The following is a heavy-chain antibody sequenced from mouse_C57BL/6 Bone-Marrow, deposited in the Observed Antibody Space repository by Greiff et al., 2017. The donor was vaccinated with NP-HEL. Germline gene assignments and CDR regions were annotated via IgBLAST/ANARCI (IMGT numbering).Heavy chain of an antibody. D-gene: IGHD1-1*01. V-gene: IGHV6-6*01. Sequence: EVQGVESGGGLVQPGGSMKLSCAASGFTFSDAWMDWVRQSPEKGLEWVAEIRNKANNHATYYAESVKGRFTISRDDSKSSVYLQMNSLRAEDTGIYYCTGYGSSLYYFDYWGQGTTLTVSS. CDR3: TGYGSSLYYFDY. J-gene: IGHJ2*01. CDR2: IRNKANNHAT. CDR1: GFTFSDAW.